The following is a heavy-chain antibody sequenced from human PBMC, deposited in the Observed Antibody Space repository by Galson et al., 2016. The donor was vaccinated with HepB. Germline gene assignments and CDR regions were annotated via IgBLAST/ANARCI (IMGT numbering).Heavy chain of an antibody. D-gene: IGHD4-17*01. CDR1: GFTFNNYA. CDR2: IWYDGSYK. V-gene: IGHV3-33*01. J-gene: IGHJ6*02. CDR3: ARDLGENFGDYEDSNFYGMDV. Sequence: SLRLSCAASGFTFNNYAMHWVRQAPGKGLEWVALIWYDGSYKYYADSVKGRFTISRDDSKNTVYLQMNSLRAGDTAVYYCARDLGENFGDYEDSNFYGMDVWGQGTTVTVYS.